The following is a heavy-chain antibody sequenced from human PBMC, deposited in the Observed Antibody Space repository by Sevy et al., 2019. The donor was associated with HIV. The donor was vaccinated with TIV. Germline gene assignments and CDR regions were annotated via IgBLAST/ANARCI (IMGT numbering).Heavy chain of an antibody. J-gene: IGHJ6*02. CDR1: GFTFSSNG. Sequence: EGSLRLSCAAPGFTFSSNGMNWVHQAPGKGLEWVSYIRSSSSTIYYAASVKGRFTISRDNAKSSLYLQMNSLRDEDTAVYYCATAWSGPYGMDVWGQGTTVTVSS. V-gene: IGHV3-48*02. D-gene: IGHD3-3*01. CDR2: IRSSSSTI. CDR3: ATAWSGPYGMDV.